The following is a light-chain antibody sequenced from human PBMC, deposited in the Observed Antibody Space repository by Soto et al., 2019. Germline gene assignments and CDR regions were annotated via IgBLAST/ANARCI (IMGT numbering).Light chain of an antibody. V-gene: IGLV1-51*01. CDR1: SSNIGNQY. CDR3: GTWDSSLSVRT. J-gene: IGLJ2*01. Sequence: QSVLTQPPSVSAAPGQKVTISCSGSSSNIGNQYVSWYQQLPGTAPKLLIYDNDKRPSGIPDRFSGSKSGTSATLGITGVQTGDEADYYCGTWDSSLSVRTFSGGTKLTVL. CDR2: DND.